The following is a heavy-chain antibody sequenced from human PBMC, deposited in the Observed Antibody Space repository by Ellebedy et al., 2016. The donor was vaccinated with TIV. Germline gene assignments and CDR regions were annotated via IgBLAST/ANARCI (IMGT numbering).Heavy chain of an antibody. CDR2: IAVGGDNT. CDR3: AAPPTH. V-gene: IGHV1-58*02. Sequence: AASVKVSCKASGFTLTNSAIQWVRQARGHRPEWIGWIAVGGDNTHYAQKFQARVTITRDRSTSTAYMELSSLRSDDTAIYYCAAPPTHWGQGTLVTVSS. J-gene: IGHJ4*02. CDR1: GFTLTNSA.